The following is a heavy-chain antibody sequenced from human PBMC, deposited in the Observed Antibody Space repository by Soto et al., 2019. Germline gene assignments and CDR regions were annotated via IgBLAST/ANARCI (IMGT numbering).Heavy chain of an antibody. D-gene: IGHD1-26*01. Sequence: EVQLLESGGGLVQPGGSLRLSCAASGFTFSSYAMSWVRQAPGKGLEWVSAISGSGGSTYYADSVKGRFTISRDNPKNTLYLQMNSLRAEETAVYYCAKDWGSGSYYLDPSEGAGYYYYGMDVWGQGTTVTVSS. CDR2: ISGSGGST. J-gene: IGHJ6*02. V-gene: IGHV3-23*01. CDR3: AKDWGSGSYYLDPSEGAGYYYYGMDV. CDR1: GFTFSSYA.